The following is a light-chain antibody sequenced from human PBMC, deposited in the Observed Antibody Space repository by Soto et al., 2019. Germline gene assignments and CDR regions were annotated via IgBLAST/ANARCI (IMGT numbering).Light chain of an antibody. V-gene: IGKV1-5*01. CDR3: QQYMNYAT. Sequence: DIQMTQSPSTLSAYVGDRVTFTCRASQSISTWLAWYQQKPGKAPKLLIYDASSLQSDVPSRFSGSGFGTEFTLTISALQTDDFASYYCQQYMNYATFGQGTKVEIK. CDR1: QSISTW. CDR2: DAS. J-gene: IGKJ1*01.